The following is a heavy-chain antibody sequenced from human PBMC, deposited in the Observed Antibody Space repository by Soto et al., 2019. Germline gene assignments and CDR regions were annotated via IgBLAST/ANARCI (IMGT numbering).Heavy chain of an antibody. Sequence: LILSCAASGFTFRGYAMHWVRQSPGKGLEWVAVISNDGINKYYGDSVKGRFTISRDNSKNTLYLQMNSLRAEDTAVYYCAKDRVSEHNNGWPQGSWGQGTQVTVSS. CDR1: GFTFRGYA. J-gene: IGHJ4*02. CDR2: ISNDGINK. V-gene: IGHV3-30*18. D-gene: IGHD6-19*01. CDR3: AKDRVSEHNNGWPQGS.